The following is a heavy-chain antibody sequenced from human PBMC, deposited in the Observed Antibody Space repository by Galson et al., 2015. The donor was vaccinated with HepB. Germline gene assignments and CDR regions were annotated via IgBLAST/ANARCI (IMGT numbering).Heavy chain of an antibody. J-gene: IGHJ4*02. D-gene: IGHD1-26*01. V-gene: IGHV3-7*01. CDR2: IKQDGSEK. CDR1: AFTFRSYW. Sequence: SLRLSCAVSAFTFRSYWMSWVRQAPGSGLEWVANIKQDGSEKYYVDSVKGRFTISRDNAKNSLFLQMNSLRADDTAVYYCARGSGAYSGSEGLSHWGQGTLVTVSS. CDR3: ARGSGAYSGSEGLSH.